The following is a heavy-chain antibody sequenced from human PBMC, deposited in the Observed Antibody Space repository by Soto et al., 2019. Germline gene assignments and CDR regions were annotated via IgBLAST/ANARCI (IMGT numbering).Heavy chain of an antibody. Sequence: LRLSCAASGFTFSNYAMSWVRQAPGKGLDWVSAISGSGGSTYYADSVKGRFTISRDNSKNTLYLQMNGLRAEDTALYYCAKCLRTSCYVYLDYWGQGTLVTVSS. CDR1: GFTFSNYA. CDR3: AKCLRTSCYVYLDY. J-gene: IGHJ4*02. V-gene: IGHV3-23*01. CDR2: ISGSGGST. D-gene: IGHD2-2*01.